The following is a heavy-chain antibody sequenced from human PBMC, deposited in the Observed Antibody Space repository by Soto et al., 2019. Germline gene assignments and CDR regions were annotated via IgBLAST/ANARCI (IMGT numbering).Heavy chain of an antibody. J-gene: IGHJ5*02. V-gene: IGHV3-53*05. Sequence: GGSLRLSCVASGFTVSSNFMTWVRQAPGKGLEWVSVIYSGGSTYYADSVKGRFTISRDNSKNTLYLQMNSLRAEDTAVYYCARERLGYCISTSCYEGLNWFDPWGQGTLVTVSS. CDR1: GFTVSSNF. CDR3: ARERLGYCISTSCYEGLNWFDP. D-gene: IGHD2-2*01. CDR2: IYSGGST.